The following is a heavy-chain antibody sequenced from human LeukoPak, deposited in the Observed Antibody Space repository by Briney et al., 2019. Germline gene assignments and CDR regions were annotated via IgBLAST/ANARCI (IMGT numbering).Heavy chain of an antibody. CDR2: IKQDGTQE. CDR3: AKRLYGSGGYYQFDY. D-gene: IGHD3-10*01. Sequence: GGSLRLSCAPSGFTFSSSSMNWVRQAPGKGLEWVAYIKQDGTQEHYVDSVKGRFTISRDNAKNSLYLQMNSLRAEDTAVYYCAKRLYGSGGYYQFDYWGQGTLVTVSS. J-gene: IGHJ4*02. V-gene: IGHV3-7*03. CDR1: GFTFSSSS.